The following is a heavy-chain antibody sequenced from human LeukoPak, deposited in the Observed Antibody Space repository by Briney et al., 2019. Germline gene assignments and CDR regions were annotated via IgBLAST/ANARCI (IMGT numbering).Heavy chain of an antibody. CDR3: AKGSVSYWYFDL. CDR1: GFTFSSYA. Sequence: GGSLRLSCAASGFTFSSYAMSWVRQAPGKGLEWVSAISGNGGSTYYADSVKGRFTISRDNSKNTLYLQMNSLRAEDTAVYYCAKGSVSYWYFDLWAVAPWSLSPQ. V-gene: IGHV3-23*01. J-gene: IGHJ2*01. CDR2: ISGNGGST. D-gene: IGHD2-8*01.